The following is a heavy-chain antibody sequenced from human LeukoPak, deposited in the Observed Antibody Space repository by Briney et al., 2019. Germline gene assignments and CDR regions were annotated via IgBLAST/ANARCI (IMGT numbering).Heavy chain of an antibody. Sequence: ASGKVSCNASGGTFSSYAISWVRQAPGQGLEWMGGIIPIFGTANYAQTFQGRVTITADESTSTAYMELSSLRSEDTAVYYCASHTAMVPNNWFDPWGQGTLVTVSS. J-gene: IGHJ5*02. V-gene: IGHV1-69*13. CDR1: GGTFSSYA. CDR3: ASHTAMVPNNWFDP. CDR2: IIPIFGTA. D-gene: IGHD5-18*01.